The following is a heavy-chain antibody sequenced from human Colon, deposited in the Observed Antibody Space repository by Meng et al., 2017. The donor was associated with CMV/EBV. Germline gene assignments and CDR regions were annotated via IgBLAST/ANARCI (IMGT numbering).Heavy chain of an antibody. J-gene: IGHJ3*02. CDR3: ARVPNDYYDSSGYYYAHDAFDI. V-gene: IGHV3-21*01. Sequence: GESLKISCAASGFTFSSYSMNWVRQAPGKGLEWVSSISSSSSYIYYADSVKGRFTISRDNAKNSLYLQMNSLRAEDTAVYYCARVPNDYYDSSGYYYAHDAFDIWGQGTMVTVSS. D-gene: IGHD3-22*01. CDR2: ISSSSSYI. CDR1: GFTFSSYS.